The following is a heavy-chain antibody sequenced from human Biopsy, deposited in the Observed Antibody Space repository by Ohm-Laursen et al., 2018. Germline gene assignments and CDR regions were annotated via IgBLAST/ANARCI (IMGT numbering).Heavy chain of an antibody. CDR3: AKQWSYYESFTQHYRGDFDY. CDR1: GGSISSSY. J-gene: IGHJ4*02. V-gene: IGHV4-59*08. CDR2: ISYSGST. D-gene: IGHD3-16*01. Sequence: GTLSLTCSVSGGSISSSYWSWIRQLPGKGLEWIGYISYSGSTSYNPSLKSRVTISADTSKNQLSLTLSSLTAADTAVYFCAKQWSYYESFTQHYRGDFDYWGQGTLVIVSS.